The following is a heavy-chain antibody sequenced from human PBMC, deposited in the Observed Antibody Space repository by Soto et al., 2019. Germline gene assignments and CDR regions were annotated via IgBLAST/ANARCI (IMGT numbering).Heavy chain of an antibody. V-gene: IGHV4-31*03. D-gene: IGHD6-25*01. J-gene: IGHJ4*02. CDR2: IYNSGST. CDR1: GGSISSSDYY. Sequence: QVQLQEPGPGLVKPSQTLSLTCTVSGGSISSSDYYWSWIRQHPGKGLEWIGYIYNSGSTYYNPSLKSRVTISVDTSKNQFSLKLSSVTAADTAVFYCARGRAATRIDYWGQGTLVTVSS. CDR3: ARGRAATRIDY.